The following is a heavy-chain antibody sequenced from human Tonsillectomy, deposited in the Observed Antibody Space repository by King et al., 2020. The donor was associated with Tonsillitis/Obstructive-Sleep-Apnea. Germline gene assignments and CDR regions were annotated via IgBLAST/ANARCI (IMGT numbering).Heavy chain of an antibody. V-gene: IGHV3-66*01. CDR3: ARDGKRIGYCSSTSCYAGHYYYYYMDV. Sequence: VQLVESGGGLVQPGGSLRLSCAASGFTVSSNYMSWVRQAPGKGLEWVSVIYSGGSTYYADSVKGRFTISRDNSKNTLYLQMNSLRAEDTAVYYCARDGKRIGYCSSTSCYAGHYYYYYMDVWGKGTTVTVSS. CDR2: IYSGGST. J-gene: IGHJ6*03. D-gene: IGHD2-2*01. CDR1: GFTVSSNY.